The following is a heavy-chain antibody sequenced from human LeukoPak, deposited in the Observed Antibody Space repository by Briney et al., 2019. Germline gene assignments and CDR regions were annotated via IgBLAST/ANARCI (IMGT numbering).Heavy chain of an antibody. CDR1: GYTLTELS. D-gene: IGHD4-23*01. CDR3: ARSLHDYGGNSQEYYFDY. Sequence: ASVKVSCKVSGYTLTELSMHWVRQAPGKGLEWMGGFDPENGETIYAQKFQGRVTMTRDTSTSTVYMELSSLRSEDTAVYYCARSLHDYGGNSQEYYFDYWGQGTLVTVSS. V-gene: IGHV1-24*01. J-gene: IGHJ4*02. CDR2: FDPENGET.